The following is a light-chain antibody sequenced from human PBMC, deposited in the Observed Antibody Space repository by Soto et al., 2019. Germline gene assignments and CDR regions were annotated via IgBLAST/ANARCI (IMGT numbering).Light chain of an antibody. V-gene: IGKV3-15*01. Sequence: EIVMTQFPATLSVSPGERATLSCRASQSVSSNLAWYQQKGGQAPRLLMYGATTRATGVPARFSGSGSGTEFTLTISSLQSEDVAVYYCQQYNNWPPGTCGQGTKLEIK. CDR3: QQYNNWPPGT. J-gene: IGKJ2*02. CDR1: QSVSSN. CDR2: GAT.